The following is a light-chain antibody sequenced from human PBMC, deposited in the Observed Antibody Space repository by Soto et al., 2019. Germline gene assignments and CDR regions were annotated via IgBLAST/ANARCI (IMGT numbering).Light chain of an antibody. CDR3: CSYAGSSTVV. Sequence: QSALTQPASVSGSPGQSITISCTGTSSDVGSYNLVSWYQQHPGKAPKLVIYEGSKRPSRVSNRFSGSKSGNTASLTISGLQAEDEADYYCCSYAGSSTVVFGGRTKLTVL. V-gene: IGLV2-23*03. CDR2: EGS. CDR1: SSDVGSYNL. J-gene: IGLJ2*01.